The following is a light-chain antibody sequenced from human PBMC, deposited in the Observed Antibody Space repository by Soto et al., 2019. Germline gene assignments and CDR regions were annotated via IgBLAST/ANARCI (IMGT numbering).Light chain of an antibody. Sequence: EIVLTQSPATLSVSTGERATLSCRASQSVSTNLAWYQQKPGQAPRLLIYGASSRATGIPDRFSGSGSGTDFTLTISRLEPEDFAVYYCQQYGSSPPWTFGQGTKVDI. CDR2: GAS. J-gene: IGKJ1*01. CDR1: QSVSTN. CDR3: QQYGSSPPWT. V-gene: IGKV3-20*01.